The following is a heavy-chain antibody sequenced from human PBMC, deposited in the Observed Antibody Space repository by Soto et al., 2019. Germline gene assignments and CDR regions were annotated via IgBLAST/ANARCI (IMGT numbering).Heavy chain of an antibody. CDR1: GYTFTRYC. CDR2: ISAYNGNT. CDR3: AVQEADSSSY. Sequence: GASVKVSCKASGYTFTRYCISWVRQAPGQGLEWMGWISAYNGNTNYAQKLQGRVTMTTDTSTSAAYMELRSLRSDDTAVYYCAVQEADSSSYWGQGTLVTVSS. J-gene: IGHJ4*02. D-gene: IGHD6-13*01. V-gene: IGHV1-18*01.